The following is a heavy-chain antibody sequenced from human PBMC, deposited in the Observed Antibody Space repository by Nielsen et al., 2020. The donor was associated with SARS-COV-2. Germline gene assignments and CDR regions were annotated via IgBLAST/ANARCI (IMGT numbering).Heavy chain of an antibody. J-gene: IGHJ4*02. Sequence: GESLKISCAASGFTFNIYAMAWVRRAPGRGLEWVSGTSASGASTYYADSVKGRFSISRDNSRNTLYLQMNSLRAEDTAVYYCAKLWTNPTRGPFDYWGQGTLVTVSS. V-gene: IGHV3-23*01. CDR3: AKLWTNPTRGPFDY. CDR2: TSASGAST. CDR1: GFTFNIYA. D-gene: IGHD3-10*01.